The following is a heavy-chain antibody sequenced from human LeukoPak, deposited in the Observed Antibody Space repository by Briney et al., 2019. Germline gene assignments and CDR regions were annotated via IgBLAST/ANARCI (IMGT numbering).Heavy chain of an antibody. CDR1: GFTFSNYA. Sequence: GGSLRLSCAASGFTFSNYAMSWVRQAPGKGLEWVANMKPDGGEKYYVDSVKGRFTISRDNAKNSLNLQMNSLRPEDTAVYYCATIAASRFSDYWGQGTLVTVSS. CDR2: MKPDGGEK. J-gene: IGHJ4*02. CDR3: ATIAASRFSDY. V-gene: IGHV3-7*01. D-gene: IGHD2-15*01.